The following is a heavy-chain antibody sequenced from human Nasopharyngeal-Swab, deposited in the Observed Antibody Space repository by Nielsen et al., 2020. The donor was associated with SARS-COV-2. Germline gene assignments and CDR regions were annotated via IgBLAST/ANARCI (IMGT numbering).Heavy chain of an antibody. CDR1: GFTFSSYA. D-gene: IGHD4-17*01. J-gene: IGHJ4*02. V-gene: IGHV3-48*02. CDR2: ISSSSSTI. CDR3: ASNDYGDELVFDY. Sequence: GESLKISCAASGFTFSSYAMNWVRQAPGKGLEWVSYISSSSSTIYYADSVKGRFTISRDNAKNSLYLQMNSLRDEDTAVYYCASNDYGDELVFDYWGQGTLVTVSS.